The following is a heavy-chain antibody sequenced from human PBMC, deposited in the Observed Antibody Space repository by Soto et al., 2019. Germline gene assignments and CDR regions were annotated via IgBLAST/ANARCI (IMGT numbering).Heavy chain of an antibody. Sequence: GGSLRLSCAASGFTFSSYGMHWVRQAPGKGLEWVAVISYDGSNKYYADSVKGRFTISRDNSKNTLYLQMNSLRAEDTAVYYCAKDPSIAARYFDYWGQGTLVTVSS. CDR1: GFTFSSYG. V-gene: IGHV3-30*18. J-gene: IGHJ4*02. CDR2: ISYDGSNK. D-gene: IGHD6-6*01. CDR3: AKDPSIAARYFDY.